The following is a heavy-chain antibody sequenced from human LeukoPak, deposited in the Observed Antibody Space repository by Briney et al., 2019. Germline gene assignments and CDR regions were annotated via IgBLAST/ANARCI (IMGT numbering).Heavy chain of an antibody. CDR2: ISGSGGST. J-gene: IGHJ4*02. CDR3: AKDHSVATINVLYDY. CDR1: GFTFSSYA. V-gene: IGHV3-23*01. D-gene: IGHD5-12*01. Sequence: GGSLRLSCAASGFTFSSYAMSWVRQAPGKGLEWVSAISGSGGSTYYTDSVKGRFTISRDNSKNTLYLQMNSLRAEDTAVYYCAKDHSVATINVLYDYWGQGTLVTVSS.